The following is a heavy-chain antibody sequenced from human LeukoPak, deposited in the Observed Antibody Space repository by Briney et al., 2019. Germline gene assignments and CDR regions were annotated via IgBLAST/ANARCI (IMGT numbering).Heavy chain of an antibody. D-gene: IGHD2/OR15-2a*01. CDR2: IYYSGST. CDR1: GGSISSSSYY. CDR3: ARKTSTLGFFDI. Sequence: SETLSLTCTVSGGSISSSSYYWGWIRQPPGKGLEWIGSIYYSGSTYYNPSLKSRVTISVDTSKNQFSLKLSSVTAADTAVYYCARKTSTLGFFDIWGQGTMVTVSS. V-gene: IGHV4-39*07. J-gene: IGHJ3*02.